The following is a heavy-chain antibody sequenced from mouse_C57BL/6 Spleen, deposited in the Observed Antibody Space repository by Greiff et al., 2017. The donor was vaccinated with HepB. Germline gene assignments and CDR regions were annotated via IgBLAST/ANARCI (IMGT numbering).Heavy chain of an antibody. J-gene: IGHJ4*01. V-gene: IGHV1-55*01. CDR2: IYPGSGST. CDR3: ARSDYDYAYYAMDY. D-gene: IGHD2-4*01. Sequence: QVQLQQPGAELVKPGASVKMSCKASGYTFTSYWITWVKQRPGQGLEWIGDIYPGSGSTNYNEKFKSKATLTVDKSSSTAYMQLSSLTSEDSAVYYCARSDYDYAYYAMDYWGQGTSVTVSS. CDR1: GYTFTSYW.